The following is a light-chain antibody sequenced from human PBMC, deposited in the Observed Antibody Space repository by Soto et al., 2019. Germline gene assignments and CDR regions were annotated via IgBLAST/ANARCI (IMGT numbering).Light chain of an antibody. Sequence: QSVLTQPASVSGSPGQSITISCTGTSSDVGSYSLVSWYQQHPGKAPKLIIYEATKRPSGVSNRFSGSKSGNMASLTISGLQAEDEADYYCSSYTTSSTLVFGGGTKLTVL. CDR2: EAT. CDR1: SSDVGSYSL. V-gene: IGLV2-14*02. J-gene: IGLJ3*02. CDR3: SSYTTSSTLV.